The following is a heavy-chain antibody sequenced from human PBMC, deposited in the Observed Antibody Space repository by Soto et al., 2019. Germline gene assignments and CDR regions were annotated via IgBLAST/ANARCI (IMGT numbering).Heavy chain of an antibody. J-gene: IGHJ4*02. Sequence: LSLTCTVSGESIDTAGYYWTWIRQRPGRGLEWLGFIYHSGATYYSSSMKSRLSISIDRSQNQFSLKVTSVTAADTAVYFCSRGDYWGQGMLVTVSS. CDR3: SRGDY. CDR2: IYHSGAT. CDR1: GESIDTAGYY. V-gene: IGHV4-31*03.